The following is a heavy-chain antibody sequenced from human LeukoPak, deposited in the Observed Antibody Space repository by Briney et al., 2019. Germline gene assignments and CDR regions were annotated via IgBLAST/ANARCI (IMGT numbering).Heavy chain of an antibody. CDR1: GFTSSTYA. V-gene: IGHV3-48*02. Sequence: GRSLRLSCAASGFTSSTYALHWVRQAPGKGLEWVSYISSSSSTIYYADSVKGRFTISRDNAKNSLYLQMNSLRDEDTAVYYCARSMVRGGYAFDIWGQGTMVTVSS. CDR3: ARSMVRGGYAFDI. J-gene: IGHJ3*02. D-gene: IGHD3-10*01. CDR2: ISSSSSTI.